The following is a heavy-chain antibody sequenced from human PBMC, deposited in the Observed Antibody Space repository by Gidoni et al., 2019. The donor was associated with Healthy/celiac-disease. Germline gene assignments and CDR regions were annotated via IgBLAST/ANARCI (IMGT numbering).Heavy chain of an antibody. CDR2: ISSSGSTI. CDR3: ARGGAYGGRLDY. J-gene: IGHJ4*02. D-gene: IGHD2-15*01. Sequence: EVQLVASGGGLVQPGGSLRLSCAAAGFTFSSYEMNWVRQAPGKGLEWVSYISSSGSTIYYADSVKGRFTISRDNAKNSLYLQMNSLRAEDTAVYYCARGGAYGGRLDYWGQGTLVTVSS. CDR1: GFTFSSYE. V-gene: IGHV3-48*03.